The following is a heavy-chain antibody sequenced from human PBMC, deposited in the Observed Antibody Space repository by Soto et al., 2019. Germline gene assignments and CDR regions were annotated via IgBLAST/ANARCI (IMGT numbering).Heavy chain of an antibody. V-gene: IGHV3-21*01. J-gene: IGHJ3*02. Sequence: EVQLVESGGGLVKPGGSLRLSCAAFGFTFSSYTMNWVRQAPGKGLEWVSSISSISSYIYSADSVKGLFTISRDNAKTSLYLQMNSLRAEDTAVYYCARDRGGDLKAFDIWGQGTMVTVSS. CDR2: ISSISSYI. D-gene: IGHD3-16*01. CDR3: ARDRGGDLKAFDI. CDR1: GFTFSSYT.